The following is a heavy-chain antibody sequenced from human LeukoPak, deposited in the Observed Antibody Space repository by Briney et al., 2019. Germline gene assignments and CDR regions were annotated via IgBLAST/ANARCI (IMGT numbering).Heavy chain of an antibody. CDR2: ISGSGGST. Sequence: GGSLRLSCAASGFTFSSHAMSWVRQAPGKGLEWVSVISGSGGSTYYADSVKGRFAISRDNPKNTLYLQMNSLRPEDTAVYYCAKAYRPYDILTGADYWGQGTLVTVSS. CDR1: GFTFSSHA. D-gene: IGHD3-9*01. V-gene: IGHV3-23*01. J-gene: IGHJ4*02. CDR3: AKAYRPYDILTGADY.